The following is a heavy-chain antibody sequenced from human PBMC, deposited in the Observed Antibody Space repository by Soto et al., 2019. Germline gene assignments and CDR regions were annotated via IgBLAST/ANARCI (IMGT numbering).Heavy chain of an antibody. Sequence: PSETLSLTXTVSGGSISSGDYYWSWIRQPPGKGLEWIGYIYYSGSTYYNPSLKSRVTISVDTSKNQFSLKLSSVTAADTAVYYCARRWLQLGYFDYWGQGTLVTVSS. CDR1: GGSISSGDYY. V-gene: IGHV4-30-4*01. CDR3: ARRWLQLGYFDY. D-gene: IGHD5-12*01. J-gene: IGHJ4*02. CDR2: IYYSGST.